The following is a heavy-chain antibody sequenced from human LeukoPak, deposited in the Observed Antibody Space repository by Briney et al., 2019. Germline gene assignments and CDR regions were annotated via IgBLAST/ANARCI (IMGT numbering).Heavy chain of an antibody. CDR3: ARDEGIAVAGMVDY. CDR1: GYTFTSYG. D-gene: IGHD6-19*01. V-gene: IGHV1-18*04. J-gene: IGHJ4*02. Sequence: RRASVKVSCKASGYTFTSYGISWVRQAPGQGPEWMGWISAYNGNTNYAQKLQGRVTMTTDTSTSTAYMELRSLRSDDTAVYYCARDEGIAVAGMVDYWGQGTLVTVSS. CDR2: ISAYNGNT.